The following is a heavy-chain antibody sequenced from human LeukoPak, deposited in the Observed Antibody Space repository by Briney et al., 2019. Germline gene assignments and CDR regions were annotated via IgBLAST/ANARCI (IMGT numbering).Heavy chain of an antibody. CDR3: ARDPDYYDSSGYYFDY. J-gene: IGHJ4*02. CDR2: IIPVFGTA. D-gene: IGHD3-22*01. CDR1: GGTFSSYA. V-gene: IGHV1-69*13. Sequence: SVKVSCKASGGTFSSYAISWVRQAPGQGLEWMGGIIPVFGTANYAQKFQGRVTITADESTSTAYMELSSLRSEDTAVYYCARDPDYYDSSGYYFDYWGQGTLVTVSS.